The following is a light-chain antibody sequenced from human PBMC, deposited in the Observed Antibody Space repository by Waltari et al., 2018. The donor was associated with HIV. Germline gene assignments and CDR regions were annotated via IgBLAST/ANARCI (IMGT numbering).Light chain of an antibody. CDR2: AAS. Sequence: ETVMTQSPATLSVSPGERAILSCRASQSVGTSVAWYQQRPGQAPRLRISAASTRDTGVPARFSGSGSGTEFTLTISSLQSEDFVVYYCQQYSDWPPGFTFGQGTKLDIK. J-gene: IGKJ2*01. V-gene: IGKV3-15*01. CDR1: QSVGTS. CDR3: QQYSDWPPGFT.